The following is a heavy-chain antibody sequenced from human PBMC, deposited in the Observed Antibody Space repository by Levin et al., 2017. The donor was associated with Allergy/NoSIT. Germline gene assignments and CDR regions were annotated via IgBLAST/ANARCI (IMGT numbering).Heavy chain of an antibody. J-gene: IGHJ4*02. D-gene: IGHD4-17*01. CDR3: ARVGRYGESQKGDY. Sequence: GESLKISCAASGFTFSDYYMSWIRQAPGKGLEWVSYISSSGSTIYYADSVKGRFTISRDNAKNSLYLQMNSLRAEDTAVYYCARVGRYGESQKGDYWGQGTLVTVSS. CDR1: GFTFSDYY. V-gene: IGHV3-11*01. CDR2: ISSSGSTI.